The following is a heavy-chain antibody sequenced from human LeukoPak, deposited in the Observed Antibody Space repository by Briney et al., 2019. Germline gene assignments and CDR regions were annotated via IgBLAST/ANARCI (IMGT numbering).Heavy chain of an antibody. CDR3: AKDEGGPDY. Sequence: GGSLRLSCAASGFTFSSYGMHWVRQAPGKGLEWVAVISYDGSNKYYADSVKGRFTISRDNSKNTLYLQMNSLRAEDTAVYYCAKDEGGPDYWGQGTLVTVSP. J-gene: IGHJ4*02. V-gene: IGHV3-30*18. CDR2: ISYDGSNK. CDR1: GFTFSSYG. D-gene: IGHD3-16*01.